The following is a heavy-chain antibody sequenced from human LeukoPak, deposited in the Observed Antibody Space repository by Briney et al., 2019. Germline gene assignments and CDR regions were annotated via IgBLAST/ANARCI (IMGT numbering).Heavy chain of an antibody. J-gene: IGHJ6*02. CDR3: ARAVYGSGSPPPYYYYGMDV. CDR1: GGSFSGYY. V-gene: IGHV4-34*01. CDR2: INHSGST. Sequence: SETLSLTCAVYGGSFSGYYWSWIRQPPGKGLEWIGEINHSGSTNYNPSLKSRVTISVDTSKNQFSLKLSSVTAADTAVYYCARAVYGSGSPPPYYYYGMDVRGQGTTVTVPS. D-gene: IGHD3-10*01.